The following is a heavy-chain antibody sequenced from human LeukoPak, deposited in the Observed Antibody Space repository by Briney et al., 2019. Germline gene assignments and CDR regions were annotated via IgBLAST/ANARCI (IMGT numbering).Heavy chain of an antibody. J-gene: IGHJ3*01. CDR3: VKESYYPSTTFDV. V-gene: IGHV3-23*01. CDR2: LSGNGGST. CDR1: GFIFIRYG. D-gene: IGHD2/OR15-2a*01. Sequence: GGSLRLSCAASGFIFIRYGMTWVRQAPGKGLEWVSALSGNGGSTYYADSVKGRFTISRDNSKNTLYLQMNTLRAEGTAVYYCVKESYYPSTTFDVWGLGTMVIVSS.